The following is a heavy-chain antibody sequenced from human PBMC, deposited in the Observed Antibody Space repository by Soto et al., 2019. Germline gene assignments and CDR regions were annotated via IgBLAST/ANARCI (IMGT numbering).Heavy chain of an antibody. V-gene: IGHV5-51*01. CDR1: GYSFPGFW. CDR2: IFPGDSDT. D-gene: IGHD5-12*01. CDR3: ARRGAGYNYDH. J-gene: IGHJ5*02. Sequence: GESLKISCGASGYSFPGFWIGWVRQMPGKGLEWLGIIFPGDSDTRYSPSFQGQVTISVDKSISTAYLQWSSLKASDTAMYYCARRGAGYNYDHWGQGTLVTVSS.